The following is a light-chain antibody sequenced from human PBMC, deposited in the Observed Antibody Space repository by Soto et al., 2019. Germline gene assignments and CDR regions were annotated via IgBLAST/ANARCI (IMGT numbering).Light chain of an antibody. V-gene: IGKV3-15*01. CDR2: AAS. J-gene: IGKJ1*01. Sequence: EIVMTQSPATLSVSPGERATLSCRASQSVDSNLAWYQQKPGRAPRLLIYAASTRATGIPARSSGSGSGTEFTLTISSLQSEDFAVYYCQQFSNWPRTFGQGTKVDIK. CDR1: QSVDSN. CDR3: QQFSNWPRT.